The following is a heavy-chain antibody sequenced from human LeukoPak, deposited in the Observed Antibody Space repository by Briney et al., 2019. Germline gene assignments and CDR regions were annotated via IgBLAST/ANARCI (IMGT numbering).Heavy chain of an antibody. J-gene: IGHJ5*02. D-gene: IGHD3-3*01. Sequence: ASVKVSCKASGYTFTSYYMHWVRQAPGQGLEWMGIINPSGGSTSYAQKFQGRVTMTRDTSTSTVYMELSSLRSEDTAVYHCARGGYDFWSGPSPHNWFDPWGQGTLVTVSS. CDR1: GYTFTSYY. V-gene: IGHV1-46*01. CDR3: ARGGYDFWSGPSPHNWFDP. CDR2: INPSGGST.